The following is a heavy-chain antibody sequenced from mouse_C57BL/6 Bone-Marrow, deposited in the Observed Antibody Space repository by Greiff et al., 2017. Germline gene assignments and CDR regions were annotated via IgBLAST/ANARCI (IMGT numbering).Heavy chain of an antibody. V-gene: IGHV5-4*01. CDR3: ARGRGYYFYAMDY. J-gene: IGHJ4*01. CDR1: GFTFSSYA. CDR2: ISDGGSYT. D-gene: IGHD3-1*01. Sequence: EVQLVESGGGLVKPGGSLKLSCAASGFTFSSYAMSWVRQTPEKRLEWVATISDGGSYTYYPDNVKGRFTISRDNAKNNLYLQMSHLKSEDTAVYYCARGRGYYFYAMDYWGQGTSVTVSS.